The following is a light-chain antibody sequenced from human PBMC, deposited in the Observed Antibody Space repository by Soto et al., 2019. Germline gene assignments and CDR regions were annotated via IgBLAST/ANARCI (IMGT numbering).Light chain of an antibody. CDR2: DVS. J-gene: IGLJ1*01. V-gene: IGLV2-14*03. Sequence: QSALTQPASVSGSPGQSITISCTGTNRDVGAYNYVSWYQHHPGKAPKLMIYDVSSRPSGTSNRFSGSKSGNTASLTISGLQAEDEADYYCSSYIGSNSFVFGTGTKVTVL. CDR1: NRDVGAYNY. CDR3: SSYIGSNSFV.